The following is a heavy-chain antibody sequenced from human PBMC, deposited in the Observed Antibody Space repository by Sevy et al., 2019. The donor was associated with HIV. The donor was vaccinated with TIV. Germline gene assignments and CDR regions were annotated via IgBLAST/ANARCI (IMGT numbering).Heavy chain of an antibody. J-gene: IGHJ6*02. Sequence: SETLSLTCIVSGGSISDYYWSWIRQPPGKGPEWIGYIYYSGSTKYNPSLKSRVTISVDTSKNQFSLKLSSVTAADTAVYYCARVNYDSSGYYPTDYGMYVWGQGTTVTVSS. CDR3: ARVNYDSSGYYPTDYGMYV. V-gene: IGHV4-59*01. D-gene: IGHD3-22*01. CDR1: GGSISDYY. CDR2: IYYSGST.